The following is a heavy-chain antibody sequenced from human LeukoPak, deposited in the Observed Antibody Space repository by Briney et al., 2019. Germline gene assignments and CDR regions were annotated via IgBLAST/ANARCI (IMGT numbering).Heavy chain of an antibody. V-gene: IGHV4-59*11. J-gene: IGHJ5*02. CDR2: IYYSGST. CDR1: GGSISSHY. Sequence: PSETLSLTCTVSGGSISSHYWSWIRQPPGKGLEWIGYIYYSGSTNYNPSLKSRVTISVDTSKNQFSLKLSSVTAADTAVYYCARESYWEPQGNWFDPWGQGTLVTVSS. CDR3: ARESYWEPQGNWFDP. D-gene: IGHD1-26*01.